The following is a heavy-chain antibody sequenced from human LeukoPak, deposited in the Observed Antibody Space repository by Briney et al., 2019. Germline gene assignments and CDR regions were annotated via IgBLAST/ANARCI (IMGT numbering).Heavy chain of an antibody. Sequence: SQTLSLTCTVSGGSISSGDYYWSWIRQPPGKGLEWIGYIYYSGSTYYNPSLKSRVTISGDTSKNQFSLKLSSVTAADTAVYYCARDRGSSGVDCWGQGTLVTVSS. V-gene: IGHV4-30-4*08. D-gene: IGHD2-15*01. J-gene: IGHJ4*02. CDR2: IYYSGST. CDR1: GGSISSGDYY. CDR3: ARDRGSSGVDC.